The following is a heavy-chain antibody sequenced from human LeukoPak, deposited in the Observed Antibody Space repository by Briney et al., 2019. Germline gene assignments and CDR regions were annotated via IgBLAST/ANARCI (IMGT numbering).Heavy chain of an antibody. Sequence: GGSLRLSCAASRFTFSSYSMNWIRQAPGKGLEWVSAISSRSSYKYYADSVKGRFTVSRDNAKNSLYLQMNSLRAEDTAVYYCASHEPAYYDLLTGFDYWGQGTLVTVSS. D-gene: IGHD3-9*01. CDR3: ASHEPAYYDLLTGFDY. CDR2: ISSRSSYK. J-gene: IGHJ4*02. CDR1: RFTFSSYS. V-gene: IGHV3-21*04.